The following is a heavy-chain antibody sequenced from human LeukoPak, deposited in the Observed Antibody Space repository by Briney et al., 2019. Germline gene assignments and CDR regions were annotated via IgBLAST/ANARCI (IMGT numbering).Heavy chain of an antibody. V-gene: IGHV1-8*01. J-gene: IGHJ4*02. Sequence: ASVKVSCKASGYTFTSFDINWVRQATGQGREWMGWMNPNTGNTGYAQKFRGRVTMTRNTSIRTAYMELSSLSSEDTAVYYCARKFLGSRGYYFDYWGQGTLVTVSS. CDR3: ARKFLGSRGYYFDY. D-gene: IGHD3-10*01. CDR1: GYTFTSFD. CDR2: MNPNTGNT.